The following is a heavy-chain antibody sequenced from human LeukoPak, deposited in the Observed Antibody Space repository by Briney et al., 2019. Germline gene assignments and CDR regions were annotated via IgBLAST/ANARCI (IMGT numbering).Heavy chain of an antibody. CDR1: GGSFSGYY. CDR2: INHSGST. CDR3: ARWVAAAGTFLVGFDY. Sequence: PSETLSLTCAVYGGSFSGYYWSWIRQPPGKGLGWIGEINHSGSTNYNPSLKSRVTISVDTSKNQFSLKLSSVTAADTAVYYCARWVAAAGTFLVGFDYWGQETLVTVSS. V-gene: IGHV4-34*01. D-gene: IGHD6-13*01. J-gene: IGHJ4*02.